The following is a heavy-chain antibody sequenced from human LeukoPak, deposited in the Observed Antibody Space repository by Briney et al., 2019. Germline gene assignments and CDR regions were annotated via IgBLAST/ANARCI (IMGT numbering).Heavy chain of an antibody. CDR2: INHSGST. Sequence: RPSETLSLTCAVYGGSFSGYYWSWIRQPPGKGLEWIGEINHSGSTNYNPSLKSRVTISVDTSKNQFSLKLSSVTAADTAVYYCARGQALYYDYIWGSYRYTGFDYWGQGTLVTVSS. V-gene: IGHV4-34*01. CDR3: ARGQALYYDYIWGSYRYTGFDY. D-gene: IGHD3-16*02. J-gene: IGHJ4*02. CDR1: GGSFSGYY.